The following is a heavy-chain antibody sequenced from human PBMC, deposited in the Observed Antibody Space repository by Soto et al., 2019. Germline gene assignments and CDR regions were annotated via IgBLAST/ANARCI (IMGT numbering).Heavy chain of an antibody. CDR3: ARLYGSGSYFTTPFDY. Sequence: SETLSLTCTFSGGSISSYYWSLIRQPPGKGLEWIGYIYYSGSTNYNPSLKSRVTISVDTSKNQFSLKLSSVTAADTAVYYCARLYGSGSYFTTPFDYWGQGTLVTVSS. V-gene: IGHV4-59*01. CDR1: GGSISSYY. D-gene: IGHD3-10*01. CDR2: IYYSGST. J-gene: IGHJ4*02.